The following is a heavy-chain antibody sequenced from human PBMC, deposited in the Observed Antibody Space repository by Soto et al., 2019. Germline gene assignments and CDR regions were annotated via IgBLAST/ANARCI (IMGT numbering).Heavy chain of an antibody. CDR1: GFTFSSYS. Sequence: GSLRLSCAASGFTFSSYSMNWVRQAPGKGLEWVSYISSSSSTIYYADSVKGRFTISRDNAKNSLYLQMNSLRAEDTAVYYCARENPIVGATGVNDAFDIWGQGTMVTVSS. CDR2: ISSSSSTI. V-gene: IGHV3-48*04. CDR3: ARENPIVGATGVNDAFDI. J-gene: IGHJ3*02. D-gene: IGHD1-26*01.